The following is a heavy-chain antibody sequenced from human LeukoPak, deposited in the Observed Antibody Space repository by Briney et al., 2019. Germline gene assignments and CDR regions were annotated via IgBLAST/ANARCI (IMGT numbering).Heavy chain of an antibody. J-gene: IGHJ5*02. Sequence: SETLSLTCNVPGGSVNTYYWSWIRQPPGKGLEWLGYIYNSGGATYNPSLKSRVSISLDTSKNQVSLKLTSLTAADTAVYYCVRTPLGPWGQGTLVIVSS. CDR2: IYNSGGA. V-gene: IGHV4-59*02. CDR3: VRTPLGP. CDR1: GGSVNTYY.